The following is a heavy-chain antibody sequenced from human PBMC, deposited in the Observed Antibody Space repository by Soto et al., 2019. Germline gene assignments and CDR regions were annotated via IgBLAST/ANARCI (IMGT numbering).Heavy chain of an antibody. V-gene: IGHV6-1*01. CDR1: GDSVSSNSAA. D-gene: IGHD6-19*01. CDR3: ARYSSGWYVGTYYYYGMDV. Sequence: PSQTLSLTCAISGDSVSSNSAAWNWIRQSPSRGLEWLGRTYYRSKWYNDYAVSVKSRITINPDTSKNQFSLQLNSVTPEDTAVYYCARYSSGWYVGTYYYYGMDVWGQGTTVTVSS. J-gene: IGHJ6*02. CDR2: TYYRSKWYN.